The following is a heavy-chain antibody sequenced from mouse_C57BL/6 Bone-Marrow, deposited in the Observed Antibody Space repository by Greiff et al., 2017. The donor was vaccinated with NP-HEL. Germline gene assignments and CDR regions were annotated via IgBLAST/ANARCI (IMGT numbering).Heavy chain of an antibody. CDR3: TTIYYGNYDWYFDV. J-gene: IGHJ1*03. CDR2: IDPEDGDT. CDR1: GFNIKDYY. V-gene: IGHV14-1*01. D-gene: IGHD2-1*01. Sequence: VQLKESGAELVRPGASVKLSCTASGFNIKDYYMHWVKQRPEQGLEWIGRIDPEDGDTEYAPKFQGKATMTADTSSNTAYLQLSSLTSEDTAVYYCTTIYYGNYDWYFDVWGTGTTVTVSS.